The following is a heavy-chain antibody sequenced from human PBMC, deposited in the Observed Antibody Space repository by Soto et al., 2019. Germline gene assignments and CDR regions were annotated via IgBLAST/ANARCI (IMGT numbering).Heavy chain of an antibody. CDR1: GFTFSSYA. CDR2: ISGSGGST. V-gene: IGHV3-23*01. J-gene: IGHJ4*02. D-gene: IGHD6-19*01. CDR3: AKDEQWQNLNWGFDY. Sequence: EVQLLESGGGLVQPGGSLRLSCAASGFTFSSYAMSWVRQAPGKGLEWVSAISGSGGSTYYADSVKGRFSISRDNSKNTLYLQMNSLRAEDTTVYYCAKDEQWQNLNWGFDYWGQGTLVTVSS.